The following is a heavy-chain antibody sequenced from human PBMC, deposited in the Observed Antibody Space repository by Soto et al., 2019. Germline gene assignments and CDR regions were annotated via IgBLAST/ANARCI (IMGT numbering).Heavy chain of an antibody. J-gene: IGHJ4*02. D-gene: IGHD3-9*01. CDR1: GGSISSYY. CDR2: VYSFGST. CDR3: ARHSPDFDWLSQFDY. Sequence: PSETLSLTCTVSGGSISSYYWSWIRQPPGKGLEWIAYVYSFGSTNYNPSLKSRVTISVDTSKNQFSLKLNSVTAADTAVYYCARHSPDFDWLSQFDYWGQGTLVTVSS. V-gene: IGHV4-59*08.